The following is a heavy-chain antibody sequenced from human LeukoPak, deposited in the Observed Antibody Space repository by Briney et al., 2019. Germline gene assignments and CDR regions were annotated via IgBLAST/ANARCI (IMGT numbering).Heavy chain of an antibody. V-gene: IGHV3-30-3*01. Sequence: GGSLRLSCAASGFTFSSYAMHWVRQAPGKGLEWVAVISYDGSNKYYADSVKGRFTISRDNSKNTLYLQMNSLRAEDTAVYYCARVPQFCSGGSCYSYHGMDVWGQGTTVTVSS. D-gene: IGHD2-15*01. CDR1: GFTFSSYA. CDR3: ARVPQFCSGGSCYSYHGMDV. CDR2: ISYDGSNK. J-gene: IGHJ6*02.